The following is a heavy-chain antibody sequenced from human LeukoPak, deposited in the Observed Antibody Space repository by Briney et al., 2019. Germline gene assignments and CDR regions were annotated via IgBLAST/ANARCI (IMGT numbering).Heavy chain of an antibody. CDR1: GYTFTSYD. J-gene: IGHJ5*02. V-gene: IGHV1-8*03. Sequence: ASVKVSCKASGYTFTSYDINWVRQATGQGLEWMGWMNPNSGNTDYAQKFQGRVTITRNTSISTAYMELTRLRSEATDVYYCARGGSPLGYCSSTSCYEGVNWFARWGQGTLVTVSS. CDR3: ARGGSPLGYCSSTSCYEGVNWFAR. CDR2: MNPNSGNT. D-gene: IGHD2-2*01.